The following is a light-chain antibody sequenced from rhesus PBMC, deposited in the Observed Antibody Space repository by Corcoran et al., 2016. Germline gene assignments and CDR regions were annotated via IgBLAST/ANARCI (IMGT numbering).Light chain of an antibody. CDR3: QHYYNNPT. CDR2: EAS. Sequence: DIQMTQSPSSLSASVGDRVTITCRASRGVTNDLAWYQQKPGETPRLLSYEASSLQSGIPSRFSGSGSGTDFTLTISSMQFEDFATYYCQHYYNNPTFGGGTKVEIK. J-gene: IGKJ4*01. CDR1: RGVTND. V-gene: IGKV1-25*01.